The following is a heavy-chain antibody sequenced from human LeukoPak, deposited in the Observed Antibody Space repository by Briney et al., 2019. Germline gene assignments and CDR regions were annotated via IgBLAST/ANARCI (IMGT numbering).Heavy chain of an antibody. J-gene: IGHJ5*02. CDR3: ARDMVGLAADGNWFDP. Sequence: ASVKVSFKASGYTFTSYGISWVRQAPGQGLEWMGWTSTYNSQTNFAQNFQGRVTMTTDRSTSTAYMELRSLRSDDTAVYYCARDMVGLAADGNWFDPWGQGTLVTVSS. D-gene: IGHD6-13*01. CDR1: GYTFTSYG. V-gene: IGHV1-18*01. CDR2: TSTYNSQT.